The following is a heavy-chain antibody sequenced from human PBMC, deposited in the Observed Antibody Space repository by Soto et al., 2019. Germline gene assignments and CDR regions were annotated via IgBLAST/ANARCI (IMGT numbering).Heavy chain of an antibody. V-gene: IGHV3-72*01. D-gene: IGHD3-10*01. Sequence: EVQLVESGGGLVQPGGSLRLSCAASGFTFSDHYMDWVRQAPGKGLEWVGRSKNKADSYTTEYAASVKGRFTISRDGSKNSLFLQTNSLKTEDTDVYYCTVWGSGNDFGAAWGQGILVTVSS. CDR1: GFTFSDHY. CDR3: TVWGSGNDFGAA. J-gene: IGHJ4*02. CDR2: SKNKADSYTT.